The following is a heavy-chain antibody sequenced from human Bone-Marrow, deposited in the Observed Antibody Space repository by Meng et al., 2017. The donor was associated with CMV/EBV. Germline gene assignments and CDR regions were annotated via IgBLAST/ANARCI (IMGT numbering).Heavy chain of an antibody. J-gene: IGHJ4*02. Sequence: ASVKVSCTASGYTFTSYGISWVRQARGQGLEWMGWIGAYNGNTNYAQKLQGRVTMTTDTSTSTAYMELRSLRSDDTAVYYSARDHCSSTRCPHVDYWGQGTLVTVSS. V-gene: IGHV1-18*01. D-gene: IGHD2-2*01. CDR2: IGAYNGNT. CDR1: GYTFTSYG. CDR3: ARDHCSSTRCPHVDY.